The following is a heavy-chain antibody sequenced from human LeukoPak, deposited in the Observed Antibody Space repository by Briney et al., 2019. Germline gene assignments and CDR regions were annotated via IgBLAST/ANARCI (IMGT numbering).Heavy chain of an antibody. CDR3: ARDPSYSSGYFDY. V-gene: IGHV4-4*07. D-gene: IGHD6-19*01. CDR2: IYTDGST. J-gene: IGHJ4*02. Sequence: PSETLSLTCTVSGGSISGYYLGWIRQPAGKGLEWIGRIYTDGSTDYNPSLKSRVTMSVDASKNQFSLQLTSVTAADTAVYYCARDPSYSSGYFDYWGQGTLVTVSS. CDR1: GGSISGYY.